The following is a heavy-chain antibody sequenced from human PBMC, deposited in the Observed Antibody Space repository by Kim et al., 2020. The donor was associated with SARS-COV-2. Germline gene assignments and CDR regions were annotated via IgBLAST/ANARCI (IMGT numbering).Heavy chain of an antibody. CDR1: GFTFSSYA. Sequence: GGSLRLSCAASGFTFSSYAMSWVRQAPGKGLEWVSAISGSGGSTYYTDSVKGRFTISRYNSKNTLYLQMNSLRAEDTAVYYCAKVHPITGRGRYFDYWGQGTLVTVSS. V-gene: IGHV3-23*01. CDR2: ISGSGGST. J-gene: IGHJ4*02. D-gene: IGHD1-1*01. CDR3: AKVHPITGRGRYFDY.